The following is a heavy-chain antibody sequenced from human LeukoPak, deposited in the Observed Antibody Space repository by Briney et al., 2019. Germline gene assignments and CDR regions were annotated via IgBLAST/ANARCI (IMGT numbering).Heavy chain of an antibody. D-gene: IGHD5-12*01. Sequence: GVSLTLSCAASGFTFSSYAMSWVRQAPGNGLEWVSAISGCGGSTYYADSVKGRFPISKDNSKNPLYLQMNSLRAEDTAVYYCANKDSGGYSGPQNGPAWGQGTLVTVSS. CDR2: ISGCGGST. CDR3: ANKDSGGYSGPQNGPA. CDR1: GFTFSSYA. J-gene: IGHJ5*02. V-gene: IGHV3-23*01.